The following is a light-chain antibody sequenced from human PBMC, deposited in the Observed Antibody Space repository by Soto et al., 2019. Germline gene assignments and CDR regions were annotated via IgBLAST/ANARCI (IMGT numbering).Light chain of an antibody. CDR3: HQRSKWPLT. CDR2: DAS. Sequence: EVTLIQSPATVSLSPGERATLSCRASQTVSSSLAWYQQKPGQAPSLLIYDASNRATDIPARFSGSGSGTDFTLTISSLDPEDSAVYYCHQRSKWPLTFGGGTKVDIK. V-gene: IGKV3-11*01. J-gene: IGKJ4*01. CDR1: QTVSSS.